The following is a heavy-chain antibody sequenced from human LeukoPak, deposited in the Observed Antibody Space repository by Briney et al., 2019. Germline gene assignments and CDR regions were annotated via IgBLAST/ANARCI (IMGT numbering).Heavy chain of an antibody. J-gene: IGHJ4*02. CDR3: ARVRYTSGLYYFES. D-gene: IGHD6-19*01. V-gene: IGHV7-4-1*02. Sequence: ASVKVSCKASGYTFITSGMSWVRQAPGQGLEWMGWNNSNTGNPTYAQGFTGRFVFYWDTSVSTAYLQISSLKAEDTAVYYCARVRYTSGLYYFESWGQGTLVTVSS. CDR1: GYTFITSG. CDR2: NNSNTGNP.